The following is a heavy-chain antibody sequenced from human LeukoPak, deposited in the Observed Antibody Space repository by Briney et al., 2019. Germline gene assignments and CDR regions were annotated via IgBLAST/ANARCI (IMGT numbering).Heavy chain of an antibody. J-gene: IGHJ4*02. Sequence: SETLSLTCAVYGGSFSGYYWSWIRQPPGKGLEWIGEIYHSGSTNYNPSLKSRVTISVDTSKNQFSLKLSSVTAADTAVYYCARDSGYGEPFDYWGQGTLVTVSS. D-gene: IGHD4-17*01. CDR1: GGSFSGYY. CDR2: IYHSGST. CDR3: ARDSGYGEPFDY. V-gene: IGHV4-34*01.